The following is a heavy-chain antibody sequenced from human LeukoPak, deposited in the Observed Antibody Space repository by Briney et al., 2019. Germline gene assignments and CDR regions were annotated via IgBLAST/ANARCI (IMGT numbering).Heavy chain of an antibody. D-gene: IGHD1-20*01. CDR1: GYTFTDYY. Sequence: ASVKVSCKASGYTFTDYYMHWVRQAPGQGLEWMGWMNPNSGNTGYAQKFQGRVTMTRNTSISTAYMELSSLRYEDTAVYYCARGVYNWNDSPRFDYWGQGTLVTVSS. CDR3: ARGVYNWNDSPRFDY. CDR2: MNPNSGNT. V-gene: IGHV1-8*02. J-gene: IGHJ4*02.